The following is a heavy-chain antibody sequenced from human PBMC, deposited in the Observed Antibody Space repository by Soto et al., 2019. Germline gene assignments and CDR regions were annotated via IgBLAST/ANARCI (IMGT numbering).Heavy chain of an antibody. V-gene: IGHV3-33*01. CDR3: ARDLARDGYDLSGQ. J-gene: IGHJ4*02. Sequence: QVQLVESGGGVVQPGRSLRLSCAVSGFIFSYYGMHWVRQAPGKGLEWVAVIWYDGSYKYYADSVKGRFTISGDNSKNTLYLQMNSLRAEDTAVYYCARDLARDGYDLSGQWGQGTLVTVSS. CDR2: IWYDGSYK. CDR1: GFIFSYYG. D-gene: IGHD5-12*01.